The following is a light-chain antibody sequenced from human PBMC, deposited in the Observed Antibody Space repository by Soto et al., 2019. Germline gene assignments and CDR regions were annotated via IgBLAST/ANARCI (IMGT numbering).Light chain of an antibody. V-gene: IGKV1D-12*01. J-gene: IGKJ4*01. CDR3: RQSDTFPAT. Sequence: DIQMTQSPSSVSASVGDRVTITCRASQGIRSWLAWYQQKPGKAPKLLISAASTLQSGVPSRFSGSGSGTDFTVTISGLQTEDFATYYCRQSDTFPATCGGGTRVEIK. CDR1: QGIRSW. CDR2: AAS.